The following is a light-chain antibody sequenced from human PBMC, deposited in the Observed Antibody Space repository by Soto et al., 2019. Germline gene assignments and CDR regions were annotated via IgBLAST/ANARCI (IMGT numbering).Light chain of an antibody. Sequence: DVQITQSPSSLSASIGDRVTISCRTSHVISTYLNWYQQKPGKAPNLLIHGASSLESGVPSRFSGGGSGTDFTLTITSMQPEDFANYYCQQSFSTPYSFGQGTKVDIK. CDR2: GAS. J-gene: IGKJ2*03. V-gene: IGKV1-39*01. CDR1: HVISTY. CDR3: QQSFSTPYS.